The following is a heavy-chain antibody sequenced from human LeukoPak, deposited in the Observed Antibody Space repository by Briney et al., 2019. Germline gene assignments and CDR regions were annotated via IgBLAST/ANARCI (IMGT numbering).Heavy chain of an antibody. CDR2: FDPEDGET. V-gene: IGHV1-24*01. J-gene: IGHJ4*02. CDR3: ATGRYCDSSGYYYFDY. Sequence: ASVKVSCKVSGYTLTELSMHWVRQAPGKGLEWMGGFDPEDGETIYAQKFQGRVTMTEDTSTDTAYMELSSLRSEDTAVYYCATGRYCDSSGYYYFDYWGQGTLVTVSS. D-gene: IGHD3-22*01. CDR1: GYTLTELS.